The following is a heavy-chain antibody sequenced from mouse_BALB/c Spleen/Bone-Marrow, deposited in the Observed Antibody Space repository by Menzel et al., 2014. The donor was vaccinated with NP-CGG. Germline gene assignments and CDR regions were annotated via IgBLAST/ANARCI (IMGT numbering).Heavy chain of an antibody. CDR3: ATYYRYDRRFAY. V-gene: IGHV14-3*02. CDR2: IDPANGNT. D-gene: IGHD2-14*01. J-gene: IGHJ3*01. CDR1: GFNIKDTY. Sequence: EVQLQQSGAELVKPGASVKLSCTASGFNIKDTYMHWVKQRPEQGLEWIGRIDPANGNTKYDPKFQGKATITADTSSITAYLQLSSLTSEDTAVYYCATYYRYDRRFAYWGQETLVTVSA.